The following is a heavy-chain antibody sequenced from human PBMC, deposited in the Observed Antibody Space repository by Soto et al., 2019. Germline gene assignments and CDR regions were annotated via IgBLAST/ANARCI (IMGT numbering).Heavy chain of an antibody. CDR1: GFTFSSYG. CDR2: IWYDGSNK. D-gene: IGHD4-17*01. V-gene: IGHV3-33*01. J-gene: IGHJ4*02. CDR3: ARSEVTTRYNYFDY. Sequence: QVQLVESGGGVVQPGRSLRLSCAASGFTFSSYGMHWVRQAPGKGLEWVAGIWYDGSNKYYADSVKGRFTISRDNSKNALYLQMNSLRAEDTAVYYCARSEVTTRYNYFDYWGQGTLVTVSS.